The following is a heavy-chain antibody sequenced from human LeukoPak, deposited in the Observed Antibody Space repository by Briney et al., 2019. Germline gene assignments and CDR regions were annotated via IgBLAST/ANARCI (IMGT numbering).Heavy chain of an antibody. CDR2: TYYRSKWYN. J-gene: IGHJ2*01. CDR1: GDSVSSNSPA. V-gene: IGHV6-1*01. CDR3: AREWRGYSGYDTFRYWYFDL. Sequence: SQTLSLTCAISGDSVSSNSPAWNWIRQSPSRGLEWLGRTYYRSKWYNDYAVSVKSRITINPDTSKNQFSLQLNSVTPEDTAVYYCAREWRGYSGYDTFRYWYFDLWGRGTLVTVSS. D-gene: IGHD5-12*01.